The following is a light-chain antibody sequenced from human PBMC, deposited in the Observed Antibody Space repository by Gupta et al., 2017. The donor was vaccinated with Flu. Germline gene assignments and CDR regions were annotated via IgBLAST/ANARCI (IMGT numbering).Light chain of an antibody. J-gene: IGKJ3*01. Sequence: EILLTQSPCTLSLSPGERATFSCRASQSLSSSYLAWYQQKPGQAPRLLIYGASSSATGIPDTSRDSGSGTAFTLSIRRLVLEDFAVYYCHGESASGLTFGRGTKVDIK. V-gene: IGKV3-20*01. CDR3: HGESASGLT. CDR2: GAS. CDR1: QSLSSSY.